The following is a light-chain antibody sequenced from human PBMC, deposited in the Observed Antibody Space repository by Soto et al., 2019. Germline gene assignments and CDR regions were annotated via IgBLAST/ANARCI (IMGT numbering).Light chain of an antibody. J-gene: IGKJ5*01. CDR3: QQYYTTPSIT. CDR2: WAS. V-gene: IGKV4-1*01. CDR1: QSILYSSSGRNY. Sequence: IVLTQSPDSLAVSLGERATISCKSSQSILYSSSGRNYLAWYQQSPGQPPKLLISWASTRESGVPDRFSGSGYGTDFTLTISSLQAEDVAVYYCQQYYTTPSITFGQGTRLEIK.